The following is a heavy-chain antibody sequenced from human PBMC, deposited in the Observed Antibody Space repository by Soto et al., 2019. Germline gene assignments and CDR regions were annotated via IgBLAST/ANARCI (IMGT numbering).Heavy chain of an antibody. CDR3: ARRVNSGYVYDYYYYYMDV. D-gene: IGHD5-12*01. CDR2: IKQDGSEK. CDR1: GFTFSSYW. Sequence: GGSLRLSCAASGFTFSSYWMSWVRQAPGKGLEWVANIKQDGSEKYYVDSVKGRFTISRDNAKNSLYLQMNSLRAEDTAVYYCARRVNSGYVYDYYYYYMDVWGKGTTVTVSS. J-gene: IGHJ6*03. V-gene: IGHV3-7*01.